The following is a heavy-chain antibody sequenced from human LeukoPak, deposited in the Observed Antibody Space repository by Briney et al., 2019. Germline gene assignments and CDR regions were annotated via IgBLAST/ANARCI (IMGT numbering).Heavy chain of an antibody. D-gene: IGHD3-22*01. CDR1: GGSISSTTYY. CDR2: IYYSGST. J-gene: IGHJ5*02. V-gene: IGHV4-39*01. CDR3: ARHRGDYDSSGYYWFDP. Sequence: SETLSLTCSVSGGSISSTTYYWAWIRQPPGQGLEWIGTIYYSGSTYYNPSLKSRVTISVDTSNNQFSLKLRSVTAADTAVYYCARHRGDYDSSGYYWFDPWSQGTLVTVSS.